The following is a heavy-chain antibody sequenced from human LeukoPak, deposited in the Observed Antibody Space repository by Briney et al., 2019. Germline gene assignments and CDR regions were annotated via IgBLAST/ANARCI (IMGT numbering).Heavy chain of an antibody. CDR2: ISGYKGNT. CDR3: ARSHGDYVVYHYMDV. J-gene: IGHJ6*03. CDR1: GYTFSSYG. Sequence: GASVKVSCKASGYTFSSYGFSWVRQAPGQGLEWMGWISGYKGNTNYAQKLQGRITMTTDTSTNTAYMELRSLRSDDTAVYYCARSHGDYVVYHYMDVWGKGTTVTVPS. D-gene: IGHD4-17*01. V-gene: IGHV1-18*04.